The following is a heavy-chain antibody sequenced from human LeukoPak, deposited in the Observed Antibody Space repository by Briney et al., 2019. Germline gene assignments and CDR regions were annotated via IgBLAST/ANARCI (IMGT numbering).Heavy chain of an antibody. CDR2: INHSGST. D-gene: IGHD6-25*01. J-gene: IGHJ2*01. CDR3: ASGGIAAGYFDL. Sequence: SSETLSLTCAVYGGSFSGYYWSWIRQPPGKGLEWIGEINHSGSTNYNPSLKSRVTISVDTSKNQFSLKLSSVTAAATAVYYCASGGIAAGYFDLWGRGTLVTVSS. V-gene: IGHV4-34*01. CDR1: GGSFSGYY.